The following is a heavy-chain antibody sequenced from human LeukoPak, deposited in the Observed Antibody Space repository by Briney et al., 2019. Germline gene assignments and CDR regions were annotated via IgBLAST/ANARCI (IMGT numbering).Heavy chain of an antibody. CDR1: GHTLTELS. D-gene: IGHD1-26*01. V-gene: IGHV1-24*01. CDR2: FDPEDGET. Sequence: GASVKVSCKVSGHTLTELSMHWVRQAPGKGLGWMGGFDPEDGETIYAQKFQGRVTMTEDTSTDTAYMELSSLRSEDTAVYYCATDRGGSYYFDYWGQGTLVTVSS. CDR3: ATDRGGSYYFDY. J-gene: IGHJ4*02.